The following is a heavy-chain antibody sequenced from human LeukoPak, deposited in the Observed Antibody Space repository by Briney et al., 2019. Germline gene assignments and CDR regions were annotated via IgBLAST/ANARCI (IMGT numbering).Heavy chain of an antibody. CDR2: INHSGST. V-gene: IGHV4-34*01. J-gene: IGHJ4*02. Sequence: SETLSLTCAVYGGSFSGYYWSWIRQPPGKGLEWIGEINHSGSTNYNPSLKSRVAISVDTSKNQFSLKLSSVTAADTAVYYCARQPLIVVVVAADYWDQGTLVTVSS. CDR3: ARQPLIVVVVAADY. CDR1: GGSFSGYY. D-gene: IGHD2-15*01.